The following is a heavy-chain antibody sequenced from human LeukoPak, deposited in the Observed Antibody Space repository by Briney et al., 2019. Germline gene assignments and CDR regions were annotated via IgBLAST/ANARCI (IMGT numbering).Heavy chain of an antibody. J-gene: IGHJ4*02. D-gene: IGHD3-10*01. CDR2: ISYDGSNK. Sequence: GGSLRLSCAASGFTFSSYAMPWVRQAPGKGLEWVAVISYDGSNKYYADSVKGRFTISRDNSKNTLYLQMNSLRAEDTAVYYCARGYYCSGSWFDYWGQGTLVTVSS. CDR1: GFTFSSYA. V-gene: IGHV3-30*04. CDR3: ARGYYCSGSWFDY.